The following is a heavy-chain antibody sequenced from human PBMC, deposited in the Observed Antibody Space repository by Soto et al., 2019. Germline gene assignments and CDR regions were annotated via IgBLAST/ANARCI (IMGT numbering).Heavy chain of an antibody. CDR1: GGSISSSNW. CDR2: IYHSGST. D-gene: IGHD3-10*01. V-gene: IGHV4-4*02. Sequence: PSETLSLTCAVSGGSISSSNWWSWVRQPPGKGLEWIGEIYHSGSTNYNPSLKSRVTISVDKSKNQFSLKLSSVTAADTAVYYCARDLYYYGSGSYYNEYVGSLGYWGQGTLVTVSS. J-gene: IGHJ4*02. CDR3: ARDLYYYGSGSYYNEYVGSLGY.